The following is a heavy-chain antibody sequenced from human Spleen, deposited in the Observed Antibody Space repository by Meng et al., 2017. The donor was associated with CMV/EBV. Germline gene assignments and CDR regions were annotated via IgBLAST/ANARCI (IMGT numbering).Heavy chain of an antibody. V-gene: IGHV3-30*04. CDR2: ISYDGSNK. D-gene: IGHD3-10*01. CDR1: RFSFSNYA. CDR3: ARESVLYHYHGVDL. Sequence: LSLTCASSRFSFSNYAVHWVRQAPGKGLEWVAVISYDGSNKYYADSVKGRFTISRDSSKNTLYLQMDSLRPEDTAVYFCARESVLYHYHGVDLWGQGTTVTVSS. J-gene: IGHJ6*02.